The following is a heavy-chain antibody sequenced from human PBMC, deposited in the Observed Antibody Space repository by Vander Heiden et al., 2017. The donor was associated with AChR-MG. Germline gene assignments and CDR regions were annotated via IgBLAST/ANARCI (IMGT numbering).Heavy chain of an antibody. Sequence: QLQLQESGPGLVKPSETLSLTCPVSGGSISSSSYYWGWIRQPPGKGLEWIGSIYYSGSTYYNPSLKSRVTISVDTSKNQFSLKLSSVTAADTAVYYCASMGWELLSEFDYWGQGTLVTVSS. CDR2: IYYSGST. V-gene: IGHV4-39*01. D-gene: IGHD1-26*01. CDR1: GGSISSSSYY. CDR3: ASMGWELLSEFDY. J-gene: IGHJ4*02.